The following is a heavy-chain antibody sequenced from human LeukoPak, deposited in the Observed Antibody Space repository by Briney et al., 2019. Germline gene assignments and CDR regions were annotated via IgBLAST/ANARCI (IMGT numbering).Heavy chain of an antibody. CDR1: GFTFSTYA. D-gene: IGHD1-20*01. V-gene: IGHV3-23*01. CDR3: AKAASGNWNDVSDY. J-gene: IGHJ4*02. CDR2: ISGRGVST. Sequence: PGGSLRLSCAAAGFTFSTYAVSWVRQAPGKGREWVSAISGRGVSTSYADSVRGRFIISRDNSKNTLYLQMNSLRAEDTAVYYCAKAASGNWNDVSDYWGQGTLVTVSS.